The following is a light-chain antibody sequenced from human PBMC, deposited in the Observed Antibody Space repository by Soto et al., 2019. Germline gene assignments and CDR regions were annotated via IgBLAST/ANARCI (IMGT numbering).Light chain of an antibody. Sequence: EIVMTQSPATLSVSPGERATLSCRASQSVSSNLAWYQQKPGQAPRLLIYGASTRTTCIPARFSGSGSGTECTLTGSSLQSEDFAVYYGQEYNNWPPLTFGSGNKVEIK. CDR1: QSVSSN. J-gene: IGKJ4*01. CDR2: GAS. CDR3: QEYNNWPPLT. V-gene: IGKV3-15*01.